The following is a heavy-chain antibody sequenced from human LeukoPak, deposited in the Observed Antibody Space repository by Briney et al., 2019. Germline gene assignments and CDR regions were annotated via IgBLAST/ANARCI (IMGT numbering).Heavy chain of an antibody. CDR3: ARCFAYYYDSSGYHYNWFDP. D-gene: IGHD3-22*01. J-gene: IGHJ5*02. CDR2: IYTSGSN. CDR1: GGSISRYY. V-gene: IGHV4-4*09. Sequence: SETLSLTCLVSGGSISRYYWSWIRQPPGKGLDWIGYIYTSGSNNYNPSLKSRVTISVDTSKDQSSLKLSSVTAGNTAVYSCARCFAYYYDSSGYHYNWFDPWGQGTLVTVSS.